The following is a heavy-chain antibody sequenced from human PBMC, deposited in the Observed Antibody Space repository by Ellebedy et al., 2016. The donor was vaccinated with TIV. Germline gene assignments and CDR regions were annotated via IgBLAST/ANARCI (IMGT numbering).Heavy chain of an antibody. V-gene: IGHV3-21*01. D-gene: IGHD3-10*01. CDR3: AAGSKEYWFDP. Sequence: GESLKISCAASGFTFSAYNMNWVRQAPGEAPAWVSSISSDSSDLSYADSGKGRFTISRDNAKNLLYLQMNSLGVEDTAVYYCAAGSKEYWFDPWGQGTLVTVSS. CDR1: GFTFSAYN. CDR2: ISSDSSDL. J-gene: IGHJ5*02.